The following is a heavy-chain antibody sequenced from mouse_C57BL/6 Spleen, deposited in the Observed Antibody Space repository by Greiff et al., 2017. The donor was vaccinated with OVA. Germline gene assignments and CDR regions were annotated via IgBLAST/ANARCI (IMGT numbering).Heavy chain of an antibody. V-gene: IGHV1-55*01. CDR3: ARFPNYYGSDYAMDY. CDR1: GYTFTSYW. CDR2: IYPGSGST. D-gene: IGHD1-1*01. Sequence: QVQLQQPGAELVKPGASVKMSCKASGYTFTSYWITWVKQRPGQGLEWIGDIYPGSGSTNYNEKFKSKATLTVDTSSSTAYMQLSSLTSEDSAVYYCARFPNYYGSDYAMDYWGQGTSVTVSS. J-gene: IGHJ4*01.